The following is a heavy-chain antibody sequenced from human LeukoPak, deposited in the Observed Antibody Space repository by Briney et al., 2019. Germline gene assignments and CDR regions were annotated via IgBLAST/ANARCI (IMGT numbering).Heavy chain of an antibody. D-gene: IGHD3-10*01. J-gene: IGHJ4*02. V-gene: IGHV3-48*04. Sequence: GGSLRLSCAASGFTFSSYSMNWVRQAPGKGLEWVSYISSSSSTIYYADSVKGRFTISRDNAKNSLYLQMNSLRAEDTALYHCARDRSGFSGSGVYRYFDYWGQGTLVTVSS. CDR1: GFTFSSYS. CDR2: ISSSSSTI. CDR3: ARDRSGFSGSGVYRYFDY.